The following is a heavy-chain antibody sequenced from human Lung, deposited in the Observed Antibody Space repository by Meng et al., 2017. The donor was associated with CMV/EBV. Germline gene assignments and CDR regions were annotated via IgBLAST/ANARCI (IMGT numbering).Heavy chain of an antibody. CDR1: GFNFSSHD. CDR2: ISGSSGTP. J-gene: IGHJ4*02. Sequence: GESLKISCTASGFNFSSHDINWVGQAPGEGLEWVSSISGSSGTPTYADSVTGRFTMSRDASKNTVFLQLRALRPEDTAIYYCLMNMFWGQGALVTVSS. CDR3: LMNMF. D-gene: IGHD3-16*01. V-gene: IGHV3-23*01.